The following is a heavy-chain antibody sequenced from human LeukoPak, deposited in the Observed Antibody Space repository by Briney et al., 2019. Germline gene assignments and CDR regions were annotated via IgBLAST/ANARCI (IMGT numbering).Heavy chain of an antibody. CDR2: IYPGDSDT. CDR1: GYNFTSYW. V-gene: IGHV5-51*01. CDR3: ARRFSYTAMVTVFDY. Sequence: GESLKISCKGSGYNFTSYWIGWVRQMPGKGLEWMGIIYPGDSDTRYSPSFQGQVTISADKSISTAYLQWSSLKASDTAMYYCARRFSYTAMVTVFDYWGQGTLVTVSS. D-gene: IGHD5-18*01. J-gene: IGHJ4*02.